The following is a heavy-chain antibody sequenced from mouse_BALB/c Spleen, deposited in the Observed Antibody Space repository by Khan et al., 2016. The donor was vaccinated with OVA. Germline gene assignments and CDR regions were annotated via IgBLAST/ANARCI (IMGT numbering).Heavy chain of an antibody. CDR1: GYTFTSYT. D-gene: IGHD2-14*01. CDR3: VRDGAYHRNDGWFAY. Sequence: QVRLQQSGAELARPGASVKMSCKASGYTFTSYTIHWIKERPGQGLEWIGYINPSNGYTNYNQNFKDKATLTTEKSSTTAYLQLSSLTSDDSAVYNCVRDGAYHRNDGWFAYWGQGTLVTVSA. J-gene: IGHJ3*01. V-gene: IGHV1-4*01. CDR2: INPSNGYT.